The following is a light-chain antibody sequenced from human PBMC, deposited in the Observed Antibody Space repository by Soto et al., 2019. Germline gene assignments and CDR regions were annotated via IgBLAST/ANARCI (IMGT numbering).Light chain of an antibody. J-gene: IGLJ2*01. V-gene: IGLV2-14*01. CDR2: EVT. CDR1: SSDVGGYNY. CDR3: SSYTISSTLVV. Sequence: QSALTQPASVSGSPGQSITISCTGTSSDVGGYNYVSWYRQHPGKAPKLMIYEVTNRPLGVSNRFSGSKSGNTASLTISGLQAEDEADYYCSSYTISSTLVVFGGGTKVTVL.